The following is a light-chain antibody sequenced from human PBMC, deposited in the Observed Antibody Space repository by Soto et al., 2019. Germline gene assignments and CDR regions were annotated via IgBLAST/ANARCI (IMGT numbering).Light chain of an antibody. Sequence: EIVLTQSPATLSLSPGERATLSCRARQRVGSFLARYQQKSGQAPRLLIYDASNRAPGIPARFSGSGSGTDFTLTISSLEPEDFAVYYCQHRSNWLGTFGPGTKVDIK. CDR2: DAS. V-gene: IGKV3-11*01. J-gene: IGKJ3*01. CDR3: QHRSNWLGT. CDR1: QRVGSF.